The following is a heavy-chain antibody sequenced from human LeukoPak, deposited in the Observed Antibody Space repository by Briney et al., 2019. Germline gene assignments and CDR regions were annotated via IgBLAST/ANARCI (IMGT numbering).Heavy chain of an antibody. D-gene: IGHD3-16*01. CDR3: ARLGGKLRSY. V-gene: IGHV4-39*01. CDR1: GGSISSSSYY. Sequence: SETLSLTCTVSGGSISSSSYYWGWIRQPPGKGLEWIGSFYYSGSTYYNPSLKSRVTISVDTSKNQFSLKLSSVTAADTAVYYCARLGGKLRSYWGQGTLVTVSS. CDR2: FYYSGST. J-gene: IGHJ4*02.